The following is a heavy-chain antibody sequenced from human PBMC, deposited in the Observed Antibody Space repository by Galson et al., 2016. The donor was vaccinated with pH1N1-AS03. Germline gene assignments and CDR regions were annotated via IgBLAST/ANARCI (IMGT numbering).Heavy chain of an antibody. CDR2: INSKNGDT. CDR3: ATPQSLKVGATSAFDL. J-gene: IGHJ2*01. D-gene: IGHD1-26*01. CDR1: GYTFSAYY. V-gene: IGHV1-2*06. Sequence: SVKVSCKASGYTFSAYYMHWVRQAPGQGLEWLGRINSKNGDTDYAPKFRDRLTMTRDTSITTAYLELRSLTSGDTALYYCATPQSLKVGATSAFDLWGRGRLVTVTS.